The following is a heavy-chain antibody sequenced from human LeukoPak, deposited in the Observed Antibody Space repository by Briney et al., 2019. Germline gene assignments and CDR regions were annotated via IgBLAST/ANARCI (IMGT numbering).Heavy chain of an antibody. Sequence: PGGSLRLCCAASGFTFSSYAMSWVRQAPGKGLEWVSAISGNGGSTYYADSVKGRLTISRDDSKNTLYLQMNSLRAEDTAVYYCAKDSSGWYGEYFQHWGQGTLVTVSS. CDR3: AKDSSGWYGEYFQH. V-gene: IGHV3-23*01. CDR2: ISGNGGST. CDR1: GFTFSSYA. J-gene: IGHJ1*01. D-gene: IGHD6-19*01.